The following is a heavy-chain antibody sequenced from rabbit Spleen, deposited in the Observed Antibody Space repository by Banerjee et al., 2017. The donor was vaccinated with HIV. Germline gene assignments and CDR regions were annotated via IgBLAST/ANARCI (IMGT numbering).Heavy chain of an antibody. V-gene: IGHV1S40*01. CDR2: INAATAKP. CDR1: GFSFSSSYW. J-gene: IGHJ6*01. CDR3: ARDTASSFSSYGMDL. D-gene: IGHD8-1*01. Sequence: QSLEESGGDLVQPGASLTLTCATSGFSFSSSYWICWVRQAPGKGLEWIACINAATAKPVYATWAKGRFTISRTSSTTVTLRMTSLTAADTATYFCARDTASSFSSYGMDLWGPGTLVT.